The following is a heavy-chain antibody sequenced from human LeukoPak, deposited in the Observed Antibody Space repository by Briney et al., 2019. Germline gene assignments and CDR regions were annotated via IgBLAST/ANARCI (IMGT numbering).Heavy chain of an antibody. CDR3: ASSVYGSGSLLYYFDY. CDR2: INHSGST. V-gene: IGHV4-34*01. J-gene: IGHJ4*02. Sequence: SETLSLTCAVYGGSFSGYYWRWIRQPPGKGLEWIGEINHSGSTNYNPSLKSRVTISVDTSKNQFSLKLSSVTAAYTAVYNCASSVYGSGSLLYYFDYWGQGTLVTVSS. D-gene: IGHD3-10*01. CDR1: GGSFSGYY.